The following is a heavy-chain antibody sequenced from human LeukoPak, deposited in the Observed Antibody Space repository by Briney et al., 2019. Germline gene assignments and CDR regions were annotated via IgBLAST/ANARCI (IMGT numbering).Heavy chain of an antibody. CDR2: FDPEDGET. V-gene: IGHV1-24*01. D-gene: IGHD3-22*01. Sequence: GSSVKVSCKASGGTFSSYAIGWVRQAPGKGLEWMGGFDPEDGETIYAQKFQGGVTMTEDTSTDTAYMELSSLRSEDTAVYYCATRLSYYYDSSGYYYFDYWGQGTLVTVSS. CDR3: ATRLSYYYDSSGYYYFDY. J-gene: IGHJ4*02. CDR1: GGTFSSYA.